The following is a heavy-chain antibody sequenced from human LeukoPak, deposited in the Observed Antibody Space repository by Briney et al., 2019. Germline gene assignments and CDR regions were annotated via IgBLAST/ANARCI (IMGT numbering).Heavy chain of an antibody. Sequence: KPSQTLSLTCTVSGDSISSGNYYWTWIRQPAGKGLEWIGRIYTSGNTNYNPSLKSQVTISMDTSKNQFSLNLNSVTAADTAVYYCARDWYDSNFDYWGQGTLVTVSS. CDR3: ARDWYDSNFDY. V-gene: IGHV4-61*02. J-gene: IGHJ4*02. CDR1: GDSISSGNYY. CDR2: IYTSGNT. D-gene: IGHD3-22*01.